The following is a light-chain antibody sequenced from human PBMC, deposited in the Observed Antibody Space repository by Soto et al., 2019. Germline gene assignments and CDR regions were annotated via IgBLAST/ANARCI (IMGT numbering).Light chain of an antibody. V-gene: IGKV3-15*01. CDR2: GAS. CDR1: QSVGSN. CDR3: QQYHTWAQDRT. J-gene: IGKJ1*01. Sequence: EIVMTQSPATLSVSPGERATLSCRASQSVGSNLAWYQQKPGQAPRLLIYGASTRATGIPARFSGSGSGTGYALSYSSLHSEDFAIYFFQQYHTWAQDRTFGHGTKVEIK.